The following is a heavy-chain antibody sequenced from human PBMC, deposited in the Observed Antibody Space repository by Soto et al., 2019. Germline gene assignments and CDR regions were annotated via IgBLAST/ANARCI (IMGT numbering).Heavy chain of an antibody. Sequence: QVQLQESGPGLVKPSETLSLTCTVSGGSVSSGSYYWSWIRQPPGKGLECIGYIYYSGSTNYNPSLKSRVTLSVDTSKNQFSLKLSSVTAAHTAVYYCARVSSSWGLVNYFDYWGQGTLVTVSS. D-gene: IGHD6-13*01. CDR3: ARVSSSWGLVNYFDY. V-gene: IGHV4-61*01. CDR2: IYYSGST. J-gene: IGHJ4*02. CDR1: GGSVSSGSYY.